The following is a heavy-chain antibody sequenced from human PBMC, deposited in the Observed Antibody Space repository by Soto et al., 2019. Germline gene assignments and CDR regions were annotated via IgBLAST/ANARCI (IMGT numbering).Heavy chain of an antibody. CDR3: AKDRRAARGWFDP. J-gene: IGHJ5*02. CDR1: GFTFSSYA. CDR2: ISGSGGST. D-gene: IGHD6-6*01. Sequence: GESLKISCAASGFTFSSYAMSWVRQAPGKGLEWVSAISGSGGSTYYADSVKGRFTISRDNSKNTLYLQMNSLRAEDTAVYYCAKDRRAARGWFDPWGQGTLVTVSS. V-gene: IGHV3-23*01.